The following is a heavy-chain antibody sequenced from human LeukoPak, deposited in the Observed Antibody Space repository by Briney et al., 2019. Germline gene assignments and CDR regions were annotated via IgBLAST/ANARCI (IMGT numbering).Heavy chain of an antibody. J-gene: IGHJ4*02. Sequence: ASVKVSCKVSGYTLTELSMHWVRQAPGKGLEWMGGFDPEDGETIYAQKFQGRVTMTEDTSTDTAYMELSSLRSENTAVYYCARVSYYYDSSGYPDYWGQGTLVTVSS. CDR3: ARVSYYYDSSGYPDY. CDR2: FDPEDGET. CDR1: GYTLTELS. D-gene: IGHD3-22*01. V-gene: IGHV1-24*01.